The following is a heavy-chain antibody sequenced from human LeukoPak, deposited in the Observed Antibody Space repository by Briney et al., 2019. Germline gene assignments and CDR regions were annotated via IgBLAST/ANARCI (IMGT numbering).Heavy chain of an antibody. Sequence: GGSLRLSCAASGFTFNNYAMTWVRQAPGKGLGWVSAISGSGDSTCYADSVKGRFTISRDNSKNTVSLQMNSLRDEDTAVYFCAVSRIVGAVDVFDMWGQGTMVTVSS. CDR3: AVSRIVGAVDVFDM. CDR2: ISGSGDST. CDR1: GFTFNNYA. V-gene: IGHV3-23*01. J-gene: IGHJ3*02. D-gene: IGHD1-26*01.